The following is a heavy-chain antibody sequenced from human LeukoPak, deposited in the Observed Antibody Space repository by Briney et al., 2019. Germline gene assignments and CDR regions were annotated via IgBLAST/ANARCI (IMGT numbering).Heavy chain of an antibody. D-gene: IGHD4-17*01. J-gene: IGHJ4*02. V-gene: IGHV3-49*03. CDR2: IRSKAYGGTT. CDR1: GFTFGDYA. Sequence: GGSLRLSCTASGFTFGDYAMSWFRQAPGKGLEWVGFIRSKAYGGTTEYAASVKGRFTISRDDSKSIAYLQMNSLKTEDTAVYYCTSSGDYGDRFDYWGQGTLVTVSS. CDR3: TSSGDYGDRFDY.